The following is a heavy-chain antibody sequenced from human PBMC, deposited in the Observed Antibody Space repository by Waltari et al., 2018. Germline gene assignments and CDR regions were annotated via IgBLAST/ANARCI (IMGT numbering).Heavy chain of an antibody. Sequence: QVQLVQSGAEVKKPGASVKVSCKASGYTFTGYYMHCVRQAPGQGLEWMGGIKPNSGGTNYAQKFQGRLTMSRDTSISTAYLGLSRLRSDDTAVYYCARDPSLLGIVVAYGAFDIWGQGTMVTVSS. V-gene: IGHV1-2*02. CDR1: GYTFTGYY. CDR2: IKPNSGGT. D-gene: IGHD3-22*01. J-gene: IGHJ3*02. CDR3: ARDPSLLGIVVAYGAFDI.